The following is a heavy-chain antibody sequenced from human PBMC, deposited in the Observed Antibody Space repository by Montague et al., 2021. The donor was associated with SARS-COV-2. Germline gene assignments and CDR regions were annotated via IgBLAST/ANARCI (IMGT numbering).Heavy chain of an antibody. CDR3: ARARTSLIVVVNEFDY. Sequence: TLSLTCTVSCGSISSGGYYWSWIRQHPGKGLDWIGYIYYSGSSYYNPSLKSRVTISVDTSKNQFSLRLSSVTAADTAVYYCARARTSLIVVVNEFDYWGQGTLVTVSS. CDR2: IYYSGSS. V-gene: IGHV4-31*03. J-gene: IGHJ4*02. CDR1: CGSISSGGYY. D-gene: IGHD2-21*01.